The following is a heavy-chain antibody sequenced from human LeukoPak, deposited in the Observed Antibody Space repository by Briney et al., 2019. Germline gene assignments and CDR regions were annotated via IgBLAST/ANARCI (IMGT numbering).Heavy chain of an antibody. CDR2: MYSGGGT. CDR1: GFTVSSNY. Sequence: GGSLRLSCAASGFTVSSNYMSWVRQSPGKGLEWVSVMYSGGGTYYADSVKGRFTISRDNSKNTLYLQMNSLRAEDTAVYYCARWLASWGQGTLVTVSS. D-gene: IGHD3-3*02. V-gene: IGHV3-66*02. CDR3: ARWLAS. J-gene: IGHJ5*02.